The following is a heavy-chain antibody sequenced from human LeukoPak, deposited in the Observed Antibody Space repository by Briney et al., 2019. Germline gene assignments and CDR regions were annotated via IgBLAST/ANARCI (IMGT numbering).Heavy chain of an antibody. CDR1: GDSVSSNSAA. CDR2: TYYRSKWYN. D-gene: IGHD3-10*01. Sequence: SQTLSLTYAISGDSVSSNSAAWNWIRQSPSRGLERLGRTYYRSKWYNDYAVSVKSRITINPDTSKNQFSLQLNSVTPEDTAVYYCARDYGSGSFWEIYYYYGMDVWGQGTTVTVSS. J-gene: IGHJ6*02. CDR3: ARDYGSGSFWEIYYYYGMDV. V-gene: IGHV6-1*01.